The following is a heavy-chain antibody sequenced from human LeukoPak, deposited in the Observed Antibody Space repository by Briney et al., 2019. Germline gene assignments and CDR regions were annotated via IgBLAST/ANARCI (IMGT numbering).Heavy chain of an antibody. J-gene: IGHJ3*02. Sequence: ASVKVSCKASGGTFSSYAISSVRQAPGQGLEWMGGIIPIFGTANYAQKFQGRVTITADESTSTDYMELSSLRSEDTAVYYCARTAQQRVEGDAFDIWGQGTMVTVSS. CDR3: ARTAQQRVEGDAFDI. CDR2: IIPIFGTA. CDR1: GGTFSSYA. V-gene: IGHV1-69*13. D-gene: IGHD6-13*01.